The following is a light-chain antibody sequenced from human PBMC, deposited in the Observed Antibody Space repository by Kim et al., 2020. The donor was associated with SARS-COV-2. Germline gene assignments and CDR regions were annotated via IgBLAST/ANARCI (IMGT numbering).Light chain of an antibody. Sequence: PGQSATFSCTGTNSVVGGYNYVSWYQQLPGKAPKLMFYEVNKRPSGVPDRFAGSKSGIAASLTVSGLQAEDEADYYCSSYAGSDVVFGGGTQLTVL. CDR1: NSVVGGYNY. V-gene: IGLV2-8*01. CDR2: EVN. CDR3: SSYAGSDVV. J-gene: IGLJ3*02.